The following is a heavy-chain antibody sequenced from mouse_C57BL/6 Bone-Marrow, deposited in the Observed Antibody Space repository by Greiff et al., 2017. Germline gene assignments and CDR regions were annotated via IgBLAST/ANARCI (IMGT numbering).Heavy chain of an antibody. CDR2: IDPEDGDT. CDR3: NPLLFLDYAMDY. V-gene: IGHV14-1*01. Sequence: VQLQQSGAELVRPGASVKLSCTASGFNIKDYYMHWVKQRPEQGLEWIGRIDPEDGDTEYAPKFQGKATMTADTSANTAYLQLSSLTSEDTAVYYWNPLLFLDYAMDYWGQGTSVTVSS. J-gene: IGHJ4*01. D-gene: IGHD2-1*01. CDR1: GFNIKDYY.